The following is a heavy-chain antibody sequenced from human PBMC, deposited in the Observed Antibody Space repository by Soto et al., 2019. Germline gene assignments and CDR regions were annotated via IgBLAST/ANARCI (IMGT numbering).Heavy chain of an antibody. Sequence: QVQLVESGGGVVQPGRSLRLSCAASGLTFSTYNMHWVRQAPGKGPEWVAVISYDGSNKYYGDSVKGRFTISRDNYRNTRYLQMNSLTAEDTAVYYCVSRGGSGFDYWGQGTLVTVSS. CDR3: VSRGGSGFDY. V-gene: IGHV3-30*01. J-gene: IGHJ4*02. D-gene: IGHD2-15*01. CDR2: ISYDGSNK. CDR1: GLTFSTYN.